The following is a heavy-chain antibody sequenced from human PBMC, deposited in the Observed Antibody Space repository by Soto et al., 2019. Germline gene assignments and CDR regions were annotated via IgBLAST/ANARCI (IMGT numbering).Heavy chain of an antibody. CDR3: ASGSSGYYGGRADAFDI. CDR1: GGSISSGGYY. CDR2: IYYSGST. D-gene: IGHD3-22*01. V-gene: IGHV4-31*03. J-gene: IGHJ3*02. Sequence: TLSLTCTVSGGSISSGGYYWSWIRQHPGKGLEWIGYIYYSGSTYYNPSLKSRVTISVDTSKNQFSLKLSSVTAADTAVYYCASGSSGYYGGRADAFDIWGQWTRVTVS.